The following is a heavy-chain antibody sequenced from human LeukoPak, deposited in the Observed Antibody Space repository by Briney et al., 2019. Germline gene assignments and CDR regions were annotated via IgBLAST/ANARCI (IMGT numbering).Heavy chain of an antibody. CDR3: ARVSIVYGMDV. J-gene: IGHJ6*02. Sequence: KSSETLSLTCTVSGGSINDYYWSWIRQPPGKGLEWLGYMYYTGSTNYNPSLKSRVTMSVDTSKTRFFLKLSSVTAADTALYYCARVSIVYGMDVWGQGTAVTVS. D-gene: IGHD3-3*02. CDR1: GGSINDYY. V-gene: IGHV4-59*01. CDR2: MYYTGST.